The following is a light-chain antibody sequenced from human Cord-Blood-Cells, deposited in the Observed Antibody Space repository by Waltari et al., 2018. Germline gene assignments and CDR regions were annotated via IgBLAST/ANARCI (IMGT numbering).Light chain of an antibody. CDR1: SSNIGAAYD. CDR3: QSYDSSLSGYV. Sequence: HSVLTQPPSVSGAPGQRVTISCTGSSSNIGAAYDVHSYQQLPGTAPKLLIYGNSNRPSGVPDRFSGSKSGTSASLAITGLQAEDEADYYCQSYDSSLSGYVFGTGTKVTVL. J-gene: IGLJ1*01. V-gene: IGLV1-40*01. CDR2: GNS.